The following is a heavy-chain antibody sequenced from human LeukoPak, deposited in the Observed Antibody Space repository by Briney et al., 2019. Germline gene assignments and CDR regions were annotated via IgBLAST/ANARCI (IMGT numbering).Heavy chain of an antibody. V-gene: IGHV3-23*01. CDR1: GFTLSNYA. Sequence: PGGSLRLSCAASGFTLSNYAMSWVRQAPGKGLEWVSTIRGSGGNTYYADSVKGRFTISRDTSKNTLYLQMNSLRAEDTALYYCARYCGGTCYSGFEYWGQGTLVTVSS. CDR2: IRGSGGNT. J-gene: IGHJ4*02. CDR3: ARYCGGTCYSGFEY. D-gene: IGHD2-15*01.